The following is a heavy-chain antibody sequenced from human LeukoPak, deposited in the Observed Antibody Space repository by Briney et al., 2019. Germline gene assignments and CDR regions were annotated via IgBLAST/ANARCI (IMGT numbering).Heavy chain of an antibody. D-gene: IGHD3-10*01. Sequence: GRSLRLSCAASGFTFDDYAMHWVRQAPGEGLEWVSGISWNSGSIGYADSVKGRSTISRDNAKNSLYLQMNSLRAEDTALYYCAKDASSSTLARGWFDPWGQGTLVTVSS. J-gene: IGHJ5*02. CDR3: AKDASSSTLARGWFDP. CDR1: GFTFDDYA. V-gene: IGHV3-9*01. CDR2: ISWNSGSI.